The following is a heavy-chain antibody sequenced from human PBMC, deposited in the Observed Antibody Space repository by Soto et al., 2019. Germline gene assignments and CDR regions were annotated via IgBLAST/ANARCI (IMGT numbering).Heavy chain of an antibody. J-gene: IGHJ4*02. V-gene: IGHV1-69*01. Sequence: QVQLVQSGAEVKKPGSSVKVSCKACGGTFSSYAISWVRQAPGQGLEWMGGIIPIFGTANYAQKFQGRVTITADESTSTAYMELSSLRSEDTAAYYCAMWSDTAMAGGLMDYWGQGTLVTVSS. D-gene: IGHD5-18*01. CDR1: GGTFSSYA. CDR3: AMWSDTAMAGGLMDY. CDR2: IIPIFGTA.